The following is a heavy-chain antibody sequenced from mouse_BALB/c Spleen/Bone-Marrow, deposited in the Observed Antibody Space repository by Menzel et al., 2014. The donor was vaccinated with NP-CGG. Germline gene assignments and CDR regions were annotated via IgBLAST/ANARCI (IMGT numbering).Heavy chain of an antibody. D-gene: IGHD2-2*01. CDR2: INSNGGGT. J-gene: IGHJ3*01. Sequence: EVKLMESGGGLVQPGGSLKPSCAASGFTFSRYDMSWVRQTPDMRLELVANINSNGGGTYYPDSVKGRFTISRDNAKNTLYLRMSGLKSEDTAMYFCARGGVKVWFAYWGQGTLVTVSA. CDR1: GFTFSRYD. V-gene: IGHV5-6-3*01. CDR3: ARGGVKVWFAY.